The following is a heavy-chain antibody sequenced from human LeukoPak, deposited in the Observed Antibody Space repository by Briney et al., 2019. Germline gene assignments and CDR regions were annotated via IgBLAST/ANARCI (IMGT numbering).Heavy chain of an antibody. CDR1: GGSISSSDW. CDR2: IYHSGST. V-gene: IGHV4-4*02. CDR3: ARTFYDSTGYYLYYFDY. Sequence: PSETLSLTCAVSGGSISSSDWWTWVRQPPGKGLEWIGEIYHSGSTNYNPSLKSRVTLSVDKSKNQFSLKLSSVTAADTAVYYCARTFYDSTGYYLYYFDYWGQGTLVTVSS. D-gene: IGHD3-22*01. J-gene: IGHJ4*02.